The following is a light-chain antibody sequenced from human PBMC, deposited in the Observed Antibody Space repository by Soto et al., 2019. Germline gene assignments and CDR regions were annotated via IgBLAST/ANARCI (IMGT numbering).Light chain of an antibody. V-gene: IGKV3-20*01. CDR1: QSVSSSY. CDR2: GAS. J-gene: IGKJ4*02. Sequence: EIVLTQSPGTLSLSPGERATLSCRASQSVSSSYLAWYQQKPGQAPRLLIYGASSRATGIPDRFSGSGSGEDLTLTISRLAPEDFAVYYCQQSGSSPLTFGGGTKVEIK. CDR3: QQSGSSPLT.